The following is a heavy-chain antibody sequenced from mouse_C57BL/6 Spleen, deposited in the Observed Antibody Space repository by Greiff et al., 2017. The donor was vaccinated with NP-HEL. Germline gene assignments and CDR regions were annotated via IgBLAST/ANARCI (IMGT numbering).Heavy chain of an antibody. V-gene: IGHV5-17*01. CDR1: GFTFSDYG. J-gene: IGHJ2*01. D-gene: IGHD1-1*01. CDR3: AREITTVVATYYFDD. Sequence: EVKLVQSGGGLVKPGGSLKLSCAASGFTFSDYGMHWVRQAPEQGLEWVAYISSGSSTIYYADTVKGRFTISRDTSKNTLFLQMTSLKSEDTAMYYCAREITTVVATYYFDDWGQGTTLTVSS. CDR2: ISSGSSTI.